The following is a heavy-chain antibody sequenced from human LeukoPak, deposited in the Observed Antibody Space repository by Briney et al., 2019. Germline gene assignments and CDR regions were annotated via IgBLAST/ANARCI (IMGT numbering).Heavy chain of an antibody. CDR2: IYRDNT. J-gene: IGHJ4*02. CDR1: GFTVSSNS. V-gene: IGHV3-53*01. CDR3: ARRAGAYSHPYDY. D-gene: IGHD4/OR15-4a*01. Sequence: GGSLRLSCTVSGFTVSSNSMIWVRQAPGKGLEWGSFIYRDNTHYSGSVKGGFTISRDNSKNTLYLQMNSLRAEDTAVYSCARRAGAYSHPYDYWGQGTLVTVSS.